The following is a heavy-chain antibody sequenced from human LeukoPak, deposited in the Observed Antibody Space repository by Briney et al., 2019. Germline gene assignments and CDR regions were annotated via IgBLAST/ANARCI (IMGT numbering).Heavy chain of an antibody. V-gene: IGHV4-59*08. J-gene: IGHJ6*02. Sequence: PSETLSLTCTVPGGSISSYYWSWIRQPPGKGLEWIGYIYYSGSTNYNPSLKSRVTISVDTSKNQFSLKLSSVTAADTAVYYCARTLGYCSGGSCSQYYYYGMDVWGQGTTVTVSS. D-gene: IGHD2-15*01. CDR2: IYYSGST. CDR1: GGSISSYY. CDR3: ARTLGYCSGGSCSQYYYYGMDV.